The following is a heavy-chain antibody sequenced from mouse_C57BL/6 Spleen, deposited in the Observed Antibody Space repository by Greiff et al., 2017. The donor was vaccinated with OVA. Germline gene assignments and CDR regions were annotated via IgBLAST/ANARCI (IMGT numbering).Heavy chain of an antibody. CDR2: ISSGSSTI. CDR3: ARRDYYGSSQDFDV. V-gene: IGHV5-17*01. D-gene: IGHD1-1*01. J-gene: IGHJ1*03. Sequence: EVMLVESGGGLVKPGRSLKLSCAASGFTFSDYGMHWVRQAPEKGLEWVAYISSGSSTIYYADTVKGRFTISRDNAKNTLFLQMTSLRSEDTAMYYCARRDYYGSSQDFDVWGTGTTVTVSS. CDR1: GFTFSDYG.